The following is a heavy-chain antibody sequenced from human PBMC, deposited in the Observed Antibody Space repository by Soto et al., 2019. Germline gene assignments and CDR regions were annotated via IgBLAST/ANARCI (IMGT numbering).Heavy chain of an antibody. CDR1: GFTFTNHW. Sequence: EVQLVESGGDLLQPGGSLRLSCAGSGFTFTNHWIHWVRQAPGKGLVWVSRISSDGGVASYADSVKGRFTISRDNAKNTLYLQMNSLRAEDTAVYYCASAVANTRNGLHIWGQGTMVTVSS. V-gene: IGHV3-74*01. J-gene: IGHJ3*02. CDR2: ISSDGGVA. CDR3: ASAVANTRNGLHI. D-gene: IGHD5-12*01.